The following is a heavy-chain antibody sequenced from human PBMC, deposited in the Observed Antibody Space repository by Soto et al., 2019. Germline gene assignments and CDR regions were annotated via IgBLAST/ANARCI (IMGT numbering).Heavy chain of an antibody. Sequence: GGSLRLSCAASGFTFSSYEMNWVRQAPGKGLEWVSYISSSGSTIYYADSVKGRFTISRDNAKNSLYLQMNSLRAEDTAVYYCARLVVVAATLDYWGQGTLVTVSS. CDR3: ARLVVVAATLDY. J-gene: IGHJ4*02. V-gene: IGHV3-48*03. CDR2: ISSSGSTI. D-gene: IGHD2-15*01. CDR1: GFTFSSYE.